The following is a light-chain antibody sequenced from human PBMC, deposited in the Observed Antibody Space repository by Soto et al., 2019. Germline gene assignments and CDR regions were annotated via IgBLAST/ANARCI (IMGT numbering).Light chain of an antibody. CDR2: VAS. J-gene: IGKJ4*01. Sequence: EVVLTQSPGTLSLSPGERATLSCRASQNVRNNYLSWYQHKPGQAPRLLIYVASSRATGVPDRFSGSGSGIDFTLTITRLEPEDSAVYYCQQFGGSPRLSFGGGTKVEI. V-gene: IGKV3-20*01. CDR1: QNVRNNY. CDR3: QQFGGSPRLS.